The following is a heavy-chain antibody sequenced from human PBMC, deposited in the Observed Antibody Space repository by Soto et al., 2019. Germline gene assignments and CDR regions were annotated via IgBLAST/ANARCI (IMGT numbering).Heavy chain of an antibody. CDR1: GYTFTSYG. Sequence: QVQLVQSGAEVKKPGASVKVSCKASGYTFTSYGISGVRQAPGQGLEWMGWISAYNGNTNYAQKLQGRVTMTTDTSKSTAYMELRSLRSDDTAVYYCASWGYRYSGYDPFDYWGQGTLVTVSS. CDR2: ISAYNGNT. V-gene: IGHV1-18*01. J-gene: IGHJ4*02. CDR3: ASWGYRYSGYDPFDY. D-gene: IGHD5-12*01.